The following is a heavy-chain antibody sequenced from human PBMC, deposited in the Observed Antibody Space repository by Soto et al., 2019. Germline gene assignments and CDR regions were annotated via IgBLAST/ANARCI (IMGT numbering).Heavy chain of an antibody. V-gene: IGHV2-5*02. J-gene: IGHJ4*02. D-gene: IGHD3-3*01. CDR1: GFSLTTSGVG. CDR2: IYWDDDK. CDR3: AHRVLRTVFGLVTTTAIYFDF. Sequence: QITLNESGPTVVRPTETLTLTCRFSGFSLTTSGVGVGGIRQSPGKAPEWLALIYWDDDKRYSASLKNRLTITKDTSKNQLVLTVSDLDPTDTATYYCAHRVLRTVFGLVTTTAIYFDFWGQGTPVAVSS.